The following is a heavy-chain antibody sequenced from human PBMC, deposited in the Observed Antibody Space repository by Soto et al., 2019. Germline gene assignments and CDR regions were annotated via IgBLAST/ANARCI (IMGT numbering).Heavy chain of an antibody. V-gene: IGHV1-18*01. CDR1: GYTFTIDG. CDR3: ARELIRYYHYMDV. CDR2: ISAYNGNT. Sequence: ASVKVSCKASGYTFTIDGISWLRQAPGQGLEWMGWISAYNGNTNYAQKLQGRGTMTTDTSTSTAYMELRSLRSDDTAVYYCARELIRYYHYMDVWGKGTTVTVSS. J-gene: IGHJ6*03.